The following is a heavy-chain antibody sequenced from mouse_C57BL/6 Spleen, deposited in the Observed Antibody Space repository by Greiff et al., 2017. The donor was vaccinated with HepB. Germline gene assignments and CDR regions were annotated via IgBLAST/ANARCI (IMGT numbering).Heavy chain of an antibody. CDR3: ARSKGDYYAMDY. V-gene: IGHV1-61*01. J-gene: IGHJ4*01. CDR2: IYPSDSET. Sequence: QVQLQQPGAELVRPGSSVKLSCKASGYTFTSYWMDWVKQRPGQGLEWIGNIYPSDSETHYNQKFKDKATLTVDKSSSTAYMQRSSLTSEDSAVYYCARSKGDYYAMDYWGQGTSVTVSS. CDR1: GYTFTSYW.